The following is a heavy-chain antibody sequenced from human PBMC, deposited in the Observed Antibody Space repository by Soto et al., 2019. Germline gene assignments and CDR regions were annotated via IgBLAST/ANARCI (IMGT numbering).Heavy chain of an antibody. Sequence: LSLTCAVYGGSFSGYYWSWIRQPPGKGLEWIGEINHSGSTNYNPSLKSRVTISVDTSKNQFSLKLSSVTAADTAVYYCARTGDIVGGVAATQAWFDPWGEGTLVTVSS. CDR2: INHSGST. CDR1: GGSFSGYY. V-gene: IGHV4-34*01. D-gene: IGHD2-15*01. CDR3: ARTGDIVGGVAATQAWFDP. J-gene: IGHJ5*02.